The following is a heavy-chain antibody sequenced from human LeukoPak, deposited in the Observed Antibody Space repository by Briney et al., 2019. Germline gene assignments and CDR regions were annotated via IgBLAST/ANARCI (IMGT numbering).Heavy chain of an antibody. D-gene: IGHD2-8*02. V-gene: IGHV3-23*01. CDR2: ISNSAGTT. J-gene: IGHJ4*02. CDR3: ATYRQVLLPFES. CDR1: GFAFSSYA. Sequence: GGSLRLSCVASGFAFSSYAMSWVRQAPGKGLEWVSTISNSAGTTYSADSVKGRFTISRDNSKSTLSLQMNSLRAEDTAIYYCATYRQVLLPFESWGQGTLVTVSS.